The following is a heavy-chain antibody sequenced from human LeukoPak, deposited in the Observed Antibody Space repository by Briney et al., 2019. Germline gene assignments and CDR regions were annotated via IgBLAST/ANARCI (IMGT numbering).Heavy chain of an antibody. J-gene: IGHJ4*02. CDR2: TYYRSNWYN. CDR1: RDSVSSNSAA. Sequence: SQTLSLTCAISRDSVSSNSAAWGCIRQSPSRGLEWLGRTYYRSNWYNDYALSVKSRITINPDTSKNQVSLQLNSVTPEDTAVYNCSRELAWYPADYWGQGTLVTVSS. D-gene: IGHD6-13*01. CDR3: SRELAWYPADY. V-gene: IGHV6-1*01.